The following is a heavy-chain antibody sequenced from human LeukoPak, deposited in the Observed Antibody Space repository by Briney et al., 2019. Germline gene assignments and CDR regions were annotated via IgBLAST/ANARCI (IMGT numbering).Heavy chain of an antibody. V-gene: IGHV3-13*01. J-gene: IGHJ6*02. CDR2: IGTAGDT. Sequence: GGSLRLSCAASGLTFSSYDMHLVRQATGKGLEWVSTIGTAGDTYYPGSVKGRFTISRENAENSLYLQMNSLRAGDTAVYYCARGRHDYGDYAYYYYGMDLWGQGTTVTVSS. CDR1: GLTFSSYD. D-gene: IGHD4-17*01. CDR3: ARGRHDYGDYAYYYYGMDL.